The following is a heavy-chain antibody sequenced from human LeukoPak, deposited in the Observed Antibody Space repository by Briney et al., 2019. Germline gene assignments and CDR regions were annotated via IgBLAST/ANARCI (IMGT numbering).Heavy chain of an antibody. V-gene: IGHV4-59*12. Sequence: SETLSLTCTVSGGSISSYYWSWIRQPPGKGLEWIGYIYYSGSTNYNPSLKSRVTMSVDTSKNQFSLKLSSVTAADTAVYYCARGHDSSGSEDYWGQGTLVTVSS. D-gene: IGHD3-22*01. CDR1: GGSISSYY. CDR2: IYYSGST. CDR3: ARGHDSSGSEDY. J-gene: IGHJ4*02.